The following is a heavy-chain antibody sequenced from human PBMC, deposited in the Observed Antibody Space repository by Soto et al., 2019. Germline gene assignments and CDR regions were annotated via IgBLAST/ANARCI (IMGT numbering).Heavy chain of an antibody. J-gene: IGHJ5*02. CDR3: ARGSKGSSWYAYWFDP. V-gene: IGHV1-8*01. Sequence: ASVKVSCKASGYTFTSYDINWVRQATGQGLEWMGWMNPNSGNTGYAQKFQGRVTMTRNTSISTAYMELSSLRSEDTAVYYCARGSKGSSWYAYWFDPWGQGTPVTVSS. D-gene: IGHD6-13*01. CDR2: MNPNSGNT. CDR1: GYTFTSYD.